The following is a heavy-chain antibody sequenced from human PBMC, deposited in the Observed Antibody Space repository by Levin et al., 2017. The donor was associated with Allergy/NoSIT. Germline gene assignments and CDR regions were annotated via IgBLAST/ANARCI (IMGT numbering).Heavy chain of an antibody. D-gene: IGHD1-26*01. CDR3: VRGGGGAYQFDP. J-gene: IGHJ5*01. CDR1: GGSISSYY. CDR2: ILASGST. Sequence: SQTLSLTCTVSGGSISSYYWTWIRQPAGKGLEWIGRILASGSTNYNPSLKSRVTMSVDTSKDQFSLNLSSATAADTAVYYCVRGGGGAYQFDPWGQGTLVTVSS. V-gene: IGHV4-4*07.